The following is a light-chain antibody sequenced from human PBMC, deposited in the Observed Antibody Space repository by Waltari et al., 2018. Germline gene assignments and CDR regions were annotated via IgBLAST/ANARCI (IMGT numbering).Light chain of an antibody. V-gene: IGLV1-40*01. CDR3: QSYDNVVNAWV. CDR1: ASNIGANFE. CDR2: SSK. Sequence: QSVLTQPHSVSGAPGKRVTISCTGGASNIGANFEAHCHRYLPGTAPTLLIYSSKNRPSGVPYRFSGSRSGTSASLAITGLQTEDEAEYYCQSYDNVVNAWVFGGGTKVTVL. J-gene: IGLJ3*02.